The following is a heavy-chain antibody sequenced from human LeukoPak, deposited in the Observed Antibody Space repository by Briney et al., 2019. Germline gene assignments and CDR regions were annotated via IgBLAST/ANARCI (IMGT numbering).Heavy chain of an antibody. CDR1: GGTFSSYA. V-gene: IGHV1-2*04. J-gene: IGHJ3*02. Sequence: ASVKVFCKASGGTFSSYAISWVRQAPGQGLEWMGWINPNSGGTNYAQKFQGWVTMTRDTSISTAYMELSRLRSDDTAVYYCARGVGSKNDAFDIWGQGTMVTVSS. CDR2: INPNSGGT. CDR3: ARGVGSKNDAFDI. D-gene: IGHD3-10*01.